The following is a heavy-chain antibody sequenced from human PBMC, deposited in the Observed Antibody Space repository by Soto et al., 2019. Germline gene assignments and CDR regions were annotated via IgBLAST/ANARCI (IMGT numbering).Heavy chain of an antibody. Sequence: QGQLVQTGAEVKEPGAAVKVSCKASGYIFTSFHINWVRQVAGQGLEWMGWMNANSGDTGYVQRFQGRVSMTRNISTFTAYMELSSLKSDDTAVYYCARGLGMVRGARRRWLDPWGQGTLVTVSS. CDR1: GYIFTSFH. CDR3: ARGLGMVRGARRRWLDP. V-gene: IGHV1-8*01. CDR2: MNANSGDT. J-gene: IGHJ5*02. D-gene: IGHD3-10*01.